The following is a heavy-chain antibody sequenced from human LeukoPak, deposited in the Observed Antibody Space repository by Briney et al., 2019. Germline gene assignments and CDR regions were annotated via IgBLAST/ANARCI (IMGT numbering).Heavy chain of an antibody. D-gene: IGHD1-26*01. J-gene: IGHJ4*02. CDR3: AKGRTLVGGSTRSYDY. Sequence: GGTLRLSCAASGFTFSSYSMSWVRQAPGKGLEWVSVISGNGGDTFYADSVKGRFTISRDNSKHTLYLQMNSLRVEDTAVYYCAKGRTLVGGSTRSYDYWGQGTLVTVSS. CDR2: ISGNGGDT. CDR1: GFTFSSYS. V-gene: IGHV3-23*01.